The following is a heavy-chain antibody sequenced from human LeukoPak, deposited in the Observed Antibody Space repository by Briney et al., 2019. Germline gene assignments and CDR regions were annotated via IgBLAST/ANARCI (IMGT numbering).Heavy chain of an antibody. V-gene: IGHV3-30*04. J-gene: IGHJ4*02. CDR1: GFTFSSYA. Sequence: GGSLRLSCAASGFTFSSYAMHWVRQAPGKGLEWVAVISYGGSNKHYADSVKGRFTISRDNSKNTLYLQMNSLRAEDTAVYYCARGQFRLSDFDSSGFDYWGQGTLVTVSS. D-gene: IGHD3-22*01. CDR2: ISYGGSNK. CDR3: ARGQFRLSDFDSSGFDY.